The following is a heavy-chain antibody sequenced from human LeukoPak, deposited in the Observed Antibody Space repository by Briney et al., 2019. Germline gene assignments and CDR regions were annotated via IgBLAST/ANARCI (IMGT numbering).Heavy chain of an antibody. CDR2: ISAYNGNT. CDR3: ARAQDSSSWPPNFDY. V-gene: IGHV1-18*01. CDR1: GYTFTSYG. Sequence: GASVKVSCKASGYTFTSYGISWVRQAPGQGLEWMGWISAYNGNTNYAQKLQGRVTMTTDTSTSTAYMELRSLRSDDTAVYYCARAQDSSSWPPNFDYWGQGTLVTVSS. D-gene: IGHD6-13*01. J-gene: IGHJ4*02.